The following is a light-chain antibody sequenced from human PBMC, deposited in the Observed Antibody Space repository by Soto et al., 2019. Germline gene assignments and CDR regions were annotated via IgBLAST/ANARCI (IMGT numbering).Light chain of an antibody. Sequence: DRQTTQSPASLSASLVDGVTITWRASQGMRNELGWYQQKPGKAPKLLIYDASNLQTGVPSSFSGSGFGTDFTFTISNLQAEDVGTYYCQQYENLSITFGQGTRLEIK. CDR3: QQYENLSIT. V-gene: IGKV1-33*01. CDR1: QGMRNE. CDR2: DAS. J-gene: IGKJ5*01.